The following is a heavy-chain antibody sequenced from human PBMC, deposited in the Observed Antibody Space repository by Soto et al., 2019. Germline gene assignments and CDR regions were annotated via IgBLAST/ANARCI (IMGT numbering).Heavy chain of an antibody. CDR3: ARGGYCTNGVCLKRFWFDP. J-gene: IGHJ5*02. D-gene: IGHD2-8*01. CDR2: INAGNGNT. Sequence: ASVKVSCKASGYTFTSYAMHWVRQAPGQRLEWMGWINAGNGNTKYSQKFQGRVTITRDTSASTAYMELSSLRSEDTAVYYCARGGYCTNGVCLKRFWFDPWGQGTLVTVSS. CDR1: GYTFTSYA. V-gene: IGHV1-3*01.